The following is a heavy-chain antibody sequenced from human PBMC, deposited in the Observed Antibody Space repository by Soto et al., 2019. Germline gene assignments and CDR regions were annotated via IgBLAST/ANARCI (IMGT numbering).Heavy chain of an antibody. Sequence: GGSLRLSCAASGFTFSRYSMNWFRQAPGKGLEWISYISSGSTYMFYSDSVKGRFTISRDNAQNSLYLQMNSLRDEDTAVYYCARDGDYTFWSGYYGWFDPWGQGTLVTVSS. D-gene: IGHD3-3*01. J-gene: IGHJ5*02. V-gene: IGHV3-48*02. CDR1: GFTFSRYS. CDR3: ARDGDYTFWSGYYGWFDP. CDR2: ISSGSTYM.